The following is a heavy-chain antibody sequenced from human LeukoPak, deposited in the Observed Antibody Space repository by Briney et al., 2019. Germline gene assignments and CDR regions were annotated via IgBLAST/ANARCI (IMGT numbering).Heavy chain of an antibody. CDR3: AKATYGDYAPGPWFDP. CDR2: ISGSGGST. J-gene: IGHJ5*02. Sequence: PGGSLRLSCAASGFTFSSYAMSWVRQAPGKGLEWVSAISGSGGSTYYADSVKGRFTISRDNSKNTLYLQMNSLRAEDTAVYYCAKATYGDYAPGPWFDPWGQGTLVTVSS. V-gene: IGHV3-23*01. D-gene: IGHD4-17*01. CDR1: GFTFSSYA.